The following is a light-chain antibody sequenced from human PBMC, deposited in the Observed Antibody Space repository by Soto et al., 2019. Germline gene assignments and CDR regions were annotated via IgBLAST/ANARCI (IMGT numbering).Light chain of an antibody. CDR1: QSISTW. Sequence: DIQMTQSPSTLSASVGDRVTITCRASQSISTWLAWYQQKPGKGPKFLIYDASSLESGVPSRFSGSGSGTECTLTISSLQPDDFATYYCQQYNSYSWTFGQGTKVEIK. V-gene: IGKV1-5*01. CDR3: QQYNSYSWT. J-gene: IGKJ1*01. CDR2: DAS.